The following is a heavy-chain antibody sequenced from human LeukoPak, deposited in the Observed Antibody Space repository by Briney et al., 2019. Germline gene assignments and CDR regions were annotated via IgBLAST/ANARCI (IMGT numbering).Heavy chain of an antibody. V-gene: IGHV3-30*02. J-gene: IGHJ4*02. CDR2: IRYDGSNK. D-gene: IGHD6-6*01. CDR3: AKVNSSSSVFDY. Sequence: PGGSLRLSCAASGLTFSSYGMHWVRQAPGKGLEWVAFIRYDGSNKYYADSVKGRFTISRDNSKNTLYLQMNSLRAEDTAVYYCAKVNSSSSVFDYWGQGTLVTVSS. CDR1: GLTFSSYG.